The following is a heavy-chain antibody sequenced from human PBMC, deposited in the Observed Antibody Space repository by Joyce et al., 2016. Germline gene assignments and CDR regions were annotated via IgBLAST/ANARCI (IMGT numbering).Heavy chain of an antibody. Sequence: QVQLQESGPGLVKTSGTLSLTCAVSGDSIISSNWWSWVRPPPGKGLECIEEIYHSGSTNYNPSLKSRATISVYKSNNQIFLRLTSVTAADTALYFCTREMGSLAVFDSWGQGTQVTVSS. CDR3: TREMGSLAVFDS. CDR2: IYHSGST. CDR1: GDSIISSNW. D-gene: IGHD3-10*01. J-gene: IGHJ4*02. V-gene: IGHV4-4*02.